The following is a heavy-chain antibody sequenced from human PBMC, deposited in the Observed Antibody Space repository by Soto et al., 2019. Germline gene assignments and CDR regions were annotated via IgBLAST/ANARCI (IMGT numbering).Heavy chain of an antibody. D-gene: IGHD3-16*02. CDR1: GGSFSGYY. Sequence: SETLSLTCAVYGGSFSGYYWSWIRQPPGKGLEWIGEINHSGSANYNPSLKSRVTISVDTSKNQFSLKLSSVTAADTAVYYCARVYDYIWGSYRLPHNWFDTWGQGTLVTVSS. CDR2: INHSGSA. J-gene: IGHJ5*02. V-gene: IGHV4-34*01. CDR3: ARVYDYIWGSYRLPHNWFDT.